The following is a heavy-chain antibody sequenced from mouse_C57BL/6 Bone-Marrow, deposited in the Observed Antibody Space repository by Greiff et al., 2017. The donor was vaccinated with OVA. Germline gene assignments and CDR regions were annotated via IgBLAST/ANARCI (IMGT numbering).Heavy chain of an antibody. Sequence: VQLQPSGAELVKPGASGKMFCQASGYTFTSLPNERMKQNHGKSPEWVGNFYPYNDDTKYNEKFKGNATLTVNKSSSTVYLELSRLTSDDSAVYYCARPGDCDGDWFAYWGQGTLVTVSA. CDR1: GYTFTSLP. V-gene: IGHV1-47*01. CDR3: ARPGDCDGDWFAY. CDR2: FYPYNDDT. J-gene: IGHJ3*01.